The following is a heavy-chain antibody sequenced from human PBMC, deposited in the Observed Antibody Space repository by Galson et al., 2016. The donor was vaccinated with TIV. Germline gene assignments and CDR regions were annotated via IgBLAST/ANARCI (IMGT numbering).Heavy chain of an antibody. V-gene: IGHV3-23*01. CDR2: ISFTGGST. CDR1: GFTFTTYA. J-gene: IGHJ4*02. CDR3: AKDRVKTVFGAGSFDF. D-gene: IGHD3-3*01. Sequence: SLRLSCAASGFTFTTYAMNWVRQAPGKGLEWVSSISFTGGSTYYADSVKGRFTVSRDNSKNTVYLQMNRLRTGDTATYFCAKDRVKTVFGAGSFDFWGQGTRLTVSS.